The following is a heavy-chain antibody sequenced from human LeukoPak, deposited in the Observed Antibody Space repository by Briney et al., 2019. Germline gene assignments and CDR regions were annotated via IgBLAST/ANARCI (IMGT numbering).Heavy chain of an antibody. V-gene: IGHV1-69*05. CDR3: ARDYGDEHGNDY. CDR2: IIPIFGTA. Sequence: SVKVSCKASGGTFSSYAISWVRQAPGQGLEWMGGIIPIFGTANYAQKFQGRATITTDESTSTAYMELSSLRSEDTAVYHCARDYGDEHGNDYWGQGTLVTVSS. J-gene: IGHJ4*02. CDR1: GGTFSSYA. D-gene: IGHD4/OR15-4a*01.